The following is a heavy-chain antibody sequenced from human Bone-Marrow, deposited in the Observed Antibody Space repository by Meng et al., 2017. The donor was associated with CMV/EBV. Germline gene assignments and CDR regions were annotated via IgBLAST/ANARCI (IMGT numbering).Heavy chain of an antibody. Sequence: ETLSLTCTVSGGSISSSSYYWGWIRQPPGKGLEWVSVIYSGGSSTYYADSVKGRFTISRDNSKNTLYLQMNSLRAEDTAVYYCAKALFWSHHAVRYGMDVWGQGTTVTVSS. J-gene: IGHJ6*02. CDR2: IYSGGSST. V-gene: IGHV3-23*03. CDR3: AKALFWSHHAVRYGMDV. CDR1: GGSISSSSYY. D-gene: IGHD3-3*01.